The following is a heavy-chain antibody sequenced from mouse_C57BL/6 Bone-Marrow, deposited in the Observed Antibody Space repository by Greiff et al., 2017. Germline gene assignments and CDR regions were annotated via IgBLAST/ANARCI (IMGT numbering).Heavy chain of an antibody. D-gene: IGHD1-1*01. CDR3: ARDGYYGRWYFDV. V-gene: IGHV1-81*01. CDR2: IYPRSGNT. Sequence: QVQLQQSGAELARPGASVKLSCKASGYTFTSYGISWVKQRTGQGLEWIGEIYPRSGNTSYNEKFKGKATLTADKSSSTAYMELRSLTSEDSAVYFCARDGYYGRWYFDVWGTGTTVTVSS. J-gene: IGHJ1*03. CDR1: GYTFTSYG.